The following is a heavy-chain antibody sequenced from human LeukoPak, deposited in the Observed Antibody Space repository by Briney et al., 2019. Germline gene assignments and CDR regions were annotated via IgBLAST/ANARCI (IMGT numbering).Heavy chain of an antibody. V-gene: IGHV3-23*01. CDR1: GFTFSSYA. CDR2: ISGSGGNT. J-gene: IGHJ3*02. CDR3: AKVAYYDSSGYYSDAFDI. Sequence: PGGSLRLSCAASGFTFSSYAMSWVRQAPGKGLEWVSPISGSGGNTYYADSVKGRFTISRDNSKNTLYLQMNSLRAEDTAVYYCAKVAYYDSSGYYSDAFDIWGQGTMVTVSS. D-gene: IGHD3-22*01.